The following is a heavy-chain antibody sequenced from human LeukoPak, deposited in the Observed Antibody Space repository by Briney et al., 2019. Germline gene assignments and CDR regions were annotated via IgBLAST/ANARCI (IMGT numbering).Heavy chain of an antibody. CDR1: GFTFSSYA. CDR2: ISGSGGST. Sequence: GGSLRLSCAASGFTFSSYAMSWVRQAPGKGLEWASGISGSGGSTYYADSVKGRFTISRDNSKNTLYLQMNSLRAEDTAVYYCAKGSLRSPYYYDSSGSPFDYWGQGTLVTVSS. J-gene: IGHJ4*02. CDR3: AKGSLRSPYYYDSSGSPFDY. D-gene: IGHD3-22*01. V-gene: IGHV3-23*01.